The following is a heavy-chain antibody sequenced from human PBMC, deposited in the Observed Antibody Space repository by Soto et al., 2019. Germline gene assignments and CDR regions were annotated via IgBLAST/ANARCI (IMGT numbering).Heavy chain of an antibody. V-gene: IGHV4-4*02. CDR1: GASINSNW. J-gene: IGHJ4*02. Sequence: VHLQESGPGLVMPSGTLSLTCAVSGASINSNWWSWVRQPPGKGLEWIGEIYHSGNSHYNPSLEGRATISMDMSKNQISLRLTSVTAADTAVYYCARHTSVPTTRGFDYWGQGALVTVSS. CDR2: IYHSGNS. D-gene: IGHD4-17*01. CDR3: ARHTSVPTTRGFDY.